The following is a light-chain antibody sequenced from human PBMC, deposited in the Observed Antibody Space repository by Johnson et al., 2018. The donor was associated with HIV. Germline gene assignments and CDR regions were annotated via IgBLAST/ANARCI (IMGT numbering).Light chain of an antibody. V-gene: IGLV1-51*02. CDR1: VSNIESYF. J-gene: IGLJ1*01. CDR3: GIWDASLGPRYV. Sequence: QSILTQPPSVSAAPGQTVNISCSGNVSNIESYFVSWYQQLPGAAHTLLIHEDNKRPSGIPDRFSGSKSGATATLGITGLQTGDEADYYCGIWDASLGPRYVFGTGTTVTAL. CDR2: EDN.